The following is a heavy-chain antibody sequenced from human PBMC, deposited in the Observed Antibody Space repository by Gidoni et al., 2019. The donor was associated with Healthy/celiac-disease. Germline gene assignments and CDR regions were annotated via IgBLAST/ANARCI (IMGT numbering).Heavy chain of an antibody. CDR3: AKAHSSGWYEYFQH. J-gene: IGHJ1*01. D-gene: IGHD6-19*01. CDR1: GFTFSSYG. V-gene: IGHV3-30*18. CDR2: ISYDGSNK. Sequence: QVQLVESGGGVVQPGRSLRPSCAASGFTFSSYGMHWVRQAPGQGLEWVAVISYDGSNKYYADSVKGRFTISRDNSKNTLYLQMNSLRAEDTAVYYCAKAHSSGWYEYFQHWGQGTLVTVSS.